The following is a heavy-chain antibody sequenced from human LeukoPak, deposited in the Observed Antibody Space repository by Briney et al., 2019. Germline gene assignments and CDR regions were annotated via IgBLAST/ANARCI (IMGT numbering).Heavy chain of an antibody. CDR2: INPNSGGT. J-gene: IGHJ3*02. V-gene: IGHV1-2*02. Sequence: ASVKVSCKASGYTFIGYYMHWVRQAPGQGFEWMGWINPNSGGTNYAQKFQGRVTMTRDTSISTAYMELSRLRSDDTAVYYCARVVDPPPRGALDIWGQGTMVTVSS. CDR3: ARVVDPPPRGALDI. D-gene: IGHD6-6*01. CDR1: GYTFIGYY.